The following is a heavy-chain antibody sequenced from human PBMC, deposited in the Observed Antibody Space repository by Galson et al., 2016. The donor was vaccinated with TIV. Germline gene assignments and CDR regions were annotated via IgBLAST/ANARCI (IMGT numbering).Heavy chain of an antibody. CDR3: ARRFAVDCGDYAAFDI. CDR1: GYIFTNYW. CDR2: IYPGDSDT. D-gene: IGHD4-17*01. Sequence: QSGAEVTEPGESLNISCKGSGYIFTNYWIGWVRQMPGKGLEWMGIIYPGDSDTRYSPSFQGQVTISADRSINTAYLLLNSLKASDTAMYYCARRFAVDCGDYAAFDIWGQGTIVTVSS. J-gene: IGHJ3*02. V-gene: IGHV5-51*01.